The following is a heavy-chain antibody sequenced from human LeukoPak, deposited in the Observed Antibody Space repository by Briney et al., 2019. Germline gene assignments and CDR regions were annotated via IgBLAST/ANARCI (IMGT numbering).Heavy chain of an antibody. V-gene: IGHV3-7*01. J-gene: IGHJ4*02. Sequence: PGGSLRLSCAASGFTFTAYWMTWVRLAPGKGLEWVANIKQDGSEKFYVDSVKGRFTISRENAKNSVYLQMSSLRAEDTAVYYCARDRRFLEWLFLDYWGQGTLVTVSS. CDR2: IKQDGSEK. CDR3: ARDRRFLEWLFLDY. CDR1: GFTFTAYW. D-gene: IGHD3-3*01.